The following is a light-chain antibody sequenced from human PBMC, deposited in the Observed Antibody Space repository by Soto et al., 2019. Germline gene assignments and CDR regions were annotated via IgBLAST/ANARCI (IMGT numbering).Light chain of an antibody. CDR3: QQYNNWPRT. V-gene: IGKV3-15*01. J-gene: IGKJ1*01. CDR2: GAS. CDR1: QSVSSN. Sequence: EIVMTQSPATLSVSPGERATLSCRASQSVSSNLAWYQQKPGQAPRLLIYGASTRATAFPARFSASGSGTEFTLTISSLQSEDFAVYYCQQYNNWPRTFGQGTKVEIK.